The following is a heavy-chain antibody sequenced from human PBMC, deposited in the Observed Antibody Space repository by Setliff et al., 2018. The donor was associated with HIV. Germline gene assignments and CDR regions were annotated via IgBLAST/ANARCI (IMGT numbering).Heavy chain of an antibody. D-gene: IGHD4-17*01. CDR2: IIPIFGTT. Sequence: GASVKVSCKASGYTFTSYDINWVRQAPGQGLEWMGRIIPIFGTTNHAQKFQGRVTITADKSTSTAYMELSSLRSEDTAVYYCAREGGGHSTAFDYWGQGTLVTVSS. CDR3: AREGGGHSTAFDY. CDR1: GYTFTSYD. V-gene: IGHV1-69*06. J-gene: IGHJ4*02.